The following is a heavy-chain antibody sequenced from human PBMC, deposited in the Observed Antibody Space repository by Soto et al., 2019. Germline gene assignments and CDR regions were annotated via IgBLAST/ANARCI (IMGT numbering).Heavy chain of an antibody. CDR3: ARVPHYDFWSGYPIFWFDP. CDR2: INAGNGNT. CDR1: GYTFTSYA. J-gene: IGHJ5*02. Sequence: ASVKVSCKASGYTFTSYAMHWVRQAPGQRLEWMGWINAGNGNTKYSQKFQGRATITRDTSASTAYMELSSLRSEDTAVYYCARVPHYDFWSGYPIFWFDPWGQGTLVTVS. D-gene: IGHD3-3*01. V-gene: IGHV1-3*01.